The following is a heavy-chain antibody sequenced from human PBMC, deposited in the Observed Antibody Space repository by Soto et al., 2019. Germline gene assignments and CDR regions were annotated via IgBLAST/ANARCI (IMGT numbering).Heavy chain of an antibody. CDR1: GFTFDDYA. J-gene: IGHJ4*02. CDR3: AKEPTYDFWSGYYDY. CDR2: ISWNSGSI. Sequence: LRLSCAASGFTFDDYAMHWVRQAPGKGLEWVSGISWNSGSIGYADSVKGRFTISRDNAKNSLYLQMNSLRAEDTALYYCAKEPTYDFWSGYYDYWGQGTLVTVSS. D-gene: IGHD3-3*01. V-gene: IGHV3-9*01.